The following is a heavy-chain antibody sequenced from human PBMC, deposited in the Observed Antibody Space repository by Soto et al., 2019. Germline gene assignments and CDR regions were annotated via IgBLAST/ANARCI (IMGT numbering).Heavy chain of an antibody. V-gene: IGHV3-21*01. CDR1: GFTFSSYS. Sequence: EVQLVESGGGLVKPGGSLRLSCAASGFTFSSYSMNWVRQAPGKGLEWASSISSSGGSISYADSVKGRFTISRDNAKNSLYLQMDSLRAEDTAVYYCARGRSSNTNMDYRGQGTLVTVSS. CDR3: ARGRSSNTNMDY. CDR2: ISSSGGSI. J-gene: IGHJ4*02. D-gene: IGHD2-2*01.